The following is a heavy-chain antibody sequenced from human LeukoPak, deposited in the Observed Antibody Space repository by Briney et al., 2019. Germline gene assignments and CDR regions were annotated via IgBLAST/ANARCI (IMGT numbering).Heavy chain of an antibody. J-gene: IGHJ4*02. D-gene: IGHD3-9*01. CDR2: ITSGGGYI. CDR3: ARGHYDVLAASYKWTPDY. CDR1: GFTFNTFN. Sequence: SGGSLRLSCAASGFTFNTFNMNWVRQAPGKGLEWVSSITSGGGYIYYADSVKGRFTTSRDNAKNSLSLQLNSLRVEDTTVYYCARGHYDVLAASYKWTPDYWGQGTLVTVSS. V-gene: IGHV3-21*01.